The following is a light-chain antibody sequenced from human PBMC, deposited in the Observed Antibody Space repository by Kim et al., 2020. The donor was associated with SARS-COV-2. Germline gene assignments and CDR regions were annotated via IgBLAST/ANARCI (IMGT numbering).Light chain of an antibody. CDR2: RNN. CDR3: SAWDSSLSAWV. V-gene: IGLV10-54*01. CDR1: RNNVGNQG. J-gene: IGLJ3*02. Sequence: QTATLACTGNRNNVGNQGAAWLQQHQGHPPKLLSYRNNNRPSGISERLSASRSGNTASLTITGLQPEDEADYYCSAWDSSLSAWVFGGGTQLTVL.